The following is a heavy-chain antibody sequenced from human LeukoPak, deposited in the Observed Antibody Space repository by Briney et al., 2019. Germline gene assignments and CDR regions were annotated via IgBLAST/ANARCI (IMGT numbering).Heavy chain of an antibody. J-gene: IGHJ5*02. D-gene: IGHD6-13*01. CDR1: GCTFTSYG. CDR3: ARPYSSRWDDWFDP. CDR2: INPDSGGT. V-gene: IGHV1-2*02. Sequence: GASVKVSCKASGCTFTSYGISWVRQAPGQGLEWMGWINPDSGGTDYAQKFQGRVTMTTDTSISTSYMELSRLTSDDTAVYYCARPYSSRWDDWFDPWGQGTLVTVSS.